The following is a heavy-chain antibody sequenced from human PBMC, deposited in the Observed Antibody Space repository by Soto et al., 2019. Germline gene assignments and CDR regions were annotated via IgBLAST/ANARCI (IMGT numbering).Heavy chain of an antibody. J-gene: IGHJ4*02. CDR1: GGYFSYYK. CDR2: INHGGST. D-gene: IGHD3-22*01. CDR3: ARGRADFTMIVVVITAESQYFDY. V-gene: IGHV4-34*01. Sequence: SATLSLTCAVYGGYFSYYKWLWIRQPPGKGLEWIGEINHGGSTNYNPSLKSRVTISVDTSKNQFSLRLKSVTAADSAVYYCARGRADFTMIVVVITAESQYFDYWGQGTLVPCSS.